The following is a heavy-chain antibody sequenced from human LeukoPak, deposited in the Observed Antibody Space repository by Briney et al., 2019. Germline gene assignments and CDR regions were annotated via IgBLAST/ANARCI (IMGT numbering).Heavy chain of an antibody. Sequence: GASVKVSCKDSGYTFTSYGISWVRQAPGQGLEWMGWISAYNGNTNYAQKLQGRVTMTTDTSTSTAYTELRSLRSDDTAVYYCARAGSYGHTYYFDYWGQGTLVTVSS. CDR1: GYTFTSYG. D-gene: IGHD5-18*01. CDR3: ARAGSYGHTYYFDY. V-gene: IGHV1-18*01. J-gene: IGHJ4*02. CDR2: ISAYNGNT.